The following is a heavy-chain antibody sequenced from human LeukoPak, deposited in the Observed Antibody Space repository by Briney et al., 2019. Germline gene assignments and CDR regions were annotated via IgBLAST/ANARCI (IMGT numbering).Heavy chain of an antibody. J-gene: IGHJ5*02. CDR3: AREIFGVVKDWFDP. CDR2: IYYSGST. Sequence: PSETLSLTXTVSGGSISSGDYYWSWIRQPPGKGLEWIGYIYYSGSTYYNPSLKSRVTISVDTTKNQFSLKLSSVTAADTAVYYCAREIFGVVKDWFDPWGQGTLVTVSS. CDR1: GGSISSGDYY. D-gene: IGHD3-3*01. V-gene: IGHV4-30-4*08.